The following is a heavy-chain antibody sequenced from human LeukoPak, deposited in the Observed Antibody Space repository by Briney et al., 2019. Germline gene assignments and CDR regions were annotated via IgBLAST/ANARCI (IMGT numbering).Heavy chain of an antibody. J-gene: IGHJ4*02. D-gene: IGHD3-10*01. CDR3: ATGLYGSGSYYADHDY. CDR2: IIPIFGTA. Sequence: SVKVSCKASGGTFSSYAISWVRQAPGQGLEWMGGIIPIFGTANYAQKFQGRVTITADESTSTAYMELSSLRSEDTAVYYCATGLYGSGSYYADHDYWGQGTLVTVSS. CDR1: GGTFSSYA. V-gene: IGHV1-69*01.